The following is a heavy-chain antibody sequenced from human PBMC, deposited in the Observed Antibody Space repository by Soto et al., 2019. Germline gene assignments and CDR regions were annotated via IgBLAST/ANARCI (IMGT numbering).Heavy chain of an antibody. D-gene: IGHD2-2*01. V-gene: IGHV5-51*01. CDR3: ARHRVPAAPPNYYYYGLDV. Sequence: GASLKISCQGSGYSFTTHWIACVRQMPGRGLYWLGIIYPHNNDIRYNPSFQGRVTISADKSINTAYLQWGSLRASDTAMYFCARHRVPAAPPNYYYYGLDVWGQGTTVTVSS. J-gene: IGHJ6*02. CDR1: GYSFTTHW. CDR2: IYPHNNDI.